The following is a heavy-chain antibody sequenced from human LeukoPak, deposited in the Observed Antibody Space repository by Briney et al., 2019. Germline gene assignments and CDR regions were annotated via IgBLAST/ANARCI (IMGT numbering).Heavy chain of an antibody. CDR1: GDSITSYY. V-gene: IGHV4-4*07. CDR3: ARSPLYSSGWVFDY. Sequence: SETLSLTCTVSGDSITSYYWSWIRQRAGKGLEWIGRIHTSGSTNYNPALKSRVTMSVDTSKNQFSLKLSSVIAADTAVYYCARSPLYSSGWVFDYWGQGTLVTVSS. J-gene: IGHJ4*02. CDR2: IHTSGST. D-gene: IGHD6-19*01.